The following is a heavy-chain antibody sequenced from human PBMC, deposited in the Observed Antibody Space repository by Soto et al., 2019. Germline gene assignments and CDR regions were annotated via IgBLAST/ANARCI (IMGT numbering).Heavy chain of an antibody. CDR1: GYTFTGYY. D-gene: IGHD3-22*01. Sequence: ASVKVSCKASGYTFTGYYLHWVRQAPGQGLEWMGWINPNSGGTNYAQQFQGWVTMTRDTAIITAYMELSRLRSDDTAVYYCARDWGYFDSSGPPLPGHYWGQGTLVTSPQ. V-gene: IGHV1-2*04. CDR2: INPNSGGT. CDR3: ARDWGYFDSSGPPLPGHY. J-gene: IGHJ4*02.